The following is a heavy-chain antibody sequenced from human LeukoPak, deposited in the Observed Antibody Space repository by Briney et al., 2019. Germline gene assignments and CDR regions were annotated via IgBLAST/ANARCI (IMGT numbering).Heavy chain of an antibody. CDR2: INPNSGGT. CDR1: GYTFTAYY. J-gene: IGHJ4*02. V-gene: IGHV1-2*02. CDR3: ARRPDYGDY. Sequence: ASVKVSCKASGYTFTAYYIHWVRQAPGQGLEWMGWINPNSGGTNYAQKFQGRVTMTRDTSISTVYMELSSLRSDDTAVYYCARRPDYGDYWGQGNLVTVSS.